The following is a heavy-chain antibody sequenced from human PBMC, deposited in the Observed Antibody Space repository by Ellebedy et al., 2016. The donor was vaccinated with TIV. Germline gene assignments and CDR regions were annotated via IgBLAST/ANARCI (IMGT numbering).Heavy chain of an antibody. CDR3: ARDQYYGSGNWFDP. D-gene: IGHD3-10*01. Sequence: SVKVSXXASGGTFSSYAISWVRQAPGQGLEWMGGIIPIFGTANYAQKFQGRVTITADKSTSTAYMELSSLRSEDTAVYYCARDQYYGSGNWFDPWGQGTLVTVSS. V-gene: IGHV1-69*06. CDR1: GGTFSSYA. CDR2: IIPIFGTA. J-gene: IGHJ5*02.